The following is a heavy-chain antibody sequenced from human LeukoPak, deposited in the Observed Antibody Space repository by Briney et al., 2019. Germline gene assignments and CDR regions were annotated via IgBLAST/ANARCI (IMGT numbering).Heavy chain of an antibody. Sequence: SETLSLTCAVYGGSFSGYYWSWIRQPPGKGLEWMGEINHSGSTNYNPSLKSRVTISVDTSKNQFSLKLSSVTAADTAVYYCARTTIFGVVIKFDYWGQGTLVSVSS. J-gene: IGHJ4*02. CDR2: INHSGST. D-gene: IGHD3-3*01. CDR3: ARTTIFGVVIKFDY. CDR1: GGSFSGYY. V-gene: IGHV4-34*01.